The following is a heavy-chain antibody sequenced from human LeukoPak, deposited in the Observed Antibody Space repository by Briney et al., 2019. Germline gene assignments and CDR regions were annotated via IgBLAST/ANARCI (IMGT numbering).Heavy chain of an antibody. D-gene: IGHD3-16*01. CDR1: GGSISSYY. CDR2: IKHSGIT. Sequence: SETLSLTCTVSGGSISSYYWSWIRQPPGKGMEWIGEIKHSGITNYNPSLKSRVTISVDTSKNQISLKLTSVTAADTAVYFCARGEIVGGFNPWGQGTLVTVSS. V-gene: IGHV4-34*01. CDR3: ARGEIVGGFNP. J-gene: IGHJ5*02.